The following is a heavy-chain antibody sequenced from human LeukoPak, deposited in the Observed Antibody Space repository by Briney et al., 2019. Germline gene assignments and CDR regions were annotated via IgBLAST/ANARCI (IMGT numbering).Heavy chain of an antibody. D-gene: IGHD1-26*01. CDR2: TYYKSKWYN. CDR3: ARVSSPWSPRDAFDI. J-gene: IGHJ3*02. V-gene: IGHV6-1*01. CDR1: GDSVSSNSAT. Sequence: SQTLSLTCAISGDSVSSNSATWNWIRQSPSRGLEWLGRTYYKSKWYNGYAVSVKSRITINSDTSKNQFSLQLNSVTPEDTAVYYCARVSSPWSPRDAFDIWGQGTMVTVSS.